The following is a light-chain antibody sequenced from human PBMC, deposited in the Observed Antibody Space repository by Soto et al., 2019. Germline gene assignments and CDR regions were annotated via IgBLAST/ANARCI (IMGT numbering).Light chain of an antibody. CDR3: HQYNDWPMYT. CDR1: QSVNSN. V-gene: IGKV3-15*01. Sequence: EIVMTQSPATLSLSPGETAILSCRASQSVNSNLAWYQQIPGQAPRLLIYGASTRATGIPGRFSGSGSGTEFTLTISSLQSEDFAVYYCHQYNDWPMYTFGQGTKLEIK. CDR2: GAS. J-gene: IGKJ2*01.